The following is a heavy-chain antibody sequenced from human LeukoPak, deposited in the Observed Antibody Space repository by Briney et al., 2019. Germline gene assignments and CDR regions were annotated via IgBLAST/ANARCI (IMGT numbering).Heavy chain of an antibody. Sequence: PGGSLRLSCAASGFTFSSYAMSWVRQAPGKGLVWVSRINSDGSSTSYADSVEGRFTISRDNAKNTLYLQMNSLRAEDTAVYYCARKAGGYSYGPLDYWGQGTLVTVSS. CDR2: INSDGSST. CDR3: ARKAGGYSYGPLDY. D-gene: IGHD5-18*01. J-gene: IGHJ4*02. CDR1: GFTFSSYA. V-gene: IGHV3-74*01.